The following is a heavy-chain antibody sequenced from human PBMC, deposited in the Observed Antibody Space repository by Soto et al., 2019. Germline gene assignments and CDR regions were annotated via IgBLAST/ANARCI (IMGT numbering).Heavy chain of an antibody. Sequence: GGSLRLSCAASEFTFSSYAMSWVRQAPGKGLEWVSAISGSGGSTYYADSVKGRFTISRDNSKNTLYLQMNSLRAEDTAVYYCAKDLVLVPAAMWKGPFDYWGQGTLVTVSS. J-gene: IGHJ4*02. CDR3: AKDLVLVPAAMWKGPFDY. D-gene: IGHD2-2*01. CDR2: ISGSGGST. V-gene: IGHV3-23*01. CDR1: EFTFSSYA.